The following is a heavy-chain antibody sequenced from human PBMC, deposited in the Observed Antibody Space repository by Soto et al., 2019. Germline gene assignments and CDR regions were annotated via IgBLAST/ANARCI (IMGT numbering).Heavy chain of an antibody. D-gene: IGHD3-3*01. CDR1: GYTFTSYG. J-gene: IGHJ6*02. Sequence: ASVKVSCKASGYTFTSYGISWVRQAPGQGLEWMGWISAYNGNTNYAQKLQGRVTMTTDTSTSTAYMELRSLRSDDTAVYYCASAPGGGLFFVVGPAYETFYCGVDVWGQGTTVTVSS. V-gene: IGHV1-18*01. CDR2: ISAYNGNT. CDR3: ASAPGGGLFFVVGPAYETFYCGVDV.